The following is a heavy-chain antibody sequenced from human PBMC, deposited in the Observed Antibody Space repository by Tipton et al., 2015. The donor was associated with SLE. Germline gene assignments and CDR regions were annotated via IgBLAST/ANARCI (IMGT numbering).Heavy chain of an antibody. D-gene: IGHD6-19*01. CDR1: GYTFTSYG. J-gene: IGHJ3*02. Sequence: QSGPEVKKPGASVKVSCKASGYTFTSYGISWVRQAPGQGLEWMGRIIPILGIANYAQKFQGRVTITADKSTSTAYMELRSLRSDDTAVYYCARDVGLSSGWYGAFDIWGQGTMVTVSS. V-gene: IGHV1-69*04. CDR2: IIPILGIA. CDR3: ARDVGLSSGWYGAFDI.